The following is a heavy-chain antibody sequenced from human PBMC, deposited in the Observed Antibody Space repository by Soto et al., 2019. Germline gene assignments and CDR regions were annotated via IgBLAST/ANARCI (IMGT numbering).Heavy chain of an antibody. CDR3: ARRVENYDSSGYYFGGFDP. CDR1: GGSISSSTYY. Sequence: SETLSLTCTVSGGSISSSTYYWGWIRQPPGKGLEWIGSIYYSGSTNYIPSLKSRVTISVDTSKNQFSLKLSSVAAADTAVYYCARRVENYDSSGYYFGGFDPWGQGTLVTVSS. D-gene: IGHD3-22*01. V-gene: IGHV4-39*01. J-gene: IGHJ5*02. CDR2: IYYSGST.